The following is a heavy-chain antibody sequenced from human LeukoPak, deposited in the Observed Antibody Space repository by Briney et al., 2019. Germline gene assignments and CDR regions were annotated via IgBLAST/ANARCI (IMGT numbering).Heavy chain of an antibody. V-gene: IGHV3-23*01. CDR2: ISGSGGTA. D-gene: IGHD6-13*01. J-gene: IGHJ4*02. CDR1: GFTFSIYA. Sequence: PGGSLRLSCAASGFTFSIYAMSWVRQAPGKGLEWVSAISGSGGTAYYADSVKGRFTISRDNSKNTLYLQMNSLRAEDTAVYYCARNEDSSWYLLDYWGQGTLVTVSS. CDR3: ARNEDSSWYLLDY.